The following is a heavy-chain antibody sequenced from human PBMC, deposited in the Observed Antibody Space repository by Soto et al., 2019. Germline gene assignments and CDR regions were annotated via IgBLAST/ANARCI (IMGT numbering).Heavy chain of an antibody. D-gene: IGHD3-3*01. V-gene: IGHV3-7*01. CDR1: GFTFSSYW. J-gene: IGHJ6*03. CDR2: IKQDGSEK. Sequence: PGGSLRLSCAASGFTFSSYWMSWVRQAPWKGLEWVANIKQDGSEKYYVDSVKGRFTISRDNAKNSLYLQMNSLRAEDTAVYYCARSKYYDFWSGHYYYYYMDVWGKGTTVTVSS. CDR3: ARSKYYDFWSGHYYYYYMDV.